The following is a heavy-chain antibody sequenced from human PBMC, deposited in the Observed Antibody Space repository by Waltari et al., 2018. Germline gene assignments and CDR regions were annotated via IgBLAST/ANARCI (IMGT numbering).Heavy chain of an antibody. CDR2: NNHSGST. D-gene: IGHD6-6*01. CDR1: GGTFSGYY. V-gene: IGHV4-34*01. J-gene: IGHJ4*02. CDR3: ARGRASIRGAARPFDY. Sequence: QVQLQQWGAGLLKPSETLSLTCAVYGGTFSGYYWSWIRNPPGKGLEWSGENNHSGSTNYNPSLKSRVTISVDTSKNQFSLKLSSVTAADTAVYYCARGRASIRGAARPFDYWGQGTLVTVSS.